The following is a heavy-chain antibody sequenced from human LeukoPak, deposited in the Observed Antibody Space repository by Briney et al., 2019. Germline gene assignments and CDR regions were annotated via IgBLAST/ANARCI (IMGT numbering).Heavy chain of an antibody. CDR1: GDSVSTNSAA. D-gene: IGHD5-12*01. V-gene: IGHV6-1*01. Sequence: SQTLSLTCAISGDSVSTNSAAWNWIRQSPSRGPEWLGKTYYRSKWFNEYAVSLEGRMTINSDTAKNQFSTQLNSVTPEDTAVYYCVRSGYSAWLDYWGQGILVTVSS. CDR3: VRSGYSAWLDY. CDR2: TYYRSKWFN. J-gene: IGHJ4*02.